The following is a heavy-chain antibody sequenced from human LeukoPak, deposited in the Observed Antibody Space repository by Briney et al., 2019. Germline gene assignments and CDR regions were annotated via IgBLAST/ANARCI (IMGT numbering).Heavy chain of an antibody. CDR3: ARDDYGSGTPTIDY. CDR1: GFRFSACA. V-gene: IGHV3-21*01. CDR2: IGSSGSYM. Sequence: GGSLRLSCAASGFRFSACAMNWVRQAPGKGLEWVSSIGSSGSYMYYGDSVKGRFTVSRDNAKNSLYLEMNSLRAEDTAVYFCARDDYGSGTPTIDYWGQGTLVSVAS. J-gene: IGHJ4*02. D-gene: IGHD3-16*01.